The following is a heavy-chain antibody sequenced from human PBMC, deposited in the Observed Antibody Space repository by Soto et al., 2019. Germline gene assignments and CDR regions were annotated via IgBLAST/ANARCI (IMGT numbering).Heavy chain of an antibody. D-gene: IGHD3-10*01. V-gene: IGHV3-30-3*01. CDR3: ARCHARLVRGAFDY. J-gene: IGHJ4*02. CDR1: GFTFSSYA. CDR2: ISYDGSNK. Sequence: LRLSCAASGFTFSSYAMHWVRQAPGKGLEWVAVISYDGSNKYYADSVKGRFTISRDNSKNTLYLQMNSLRAEDTAVYHCARCHARLVRGAFDYWGQGTLVTVSS.